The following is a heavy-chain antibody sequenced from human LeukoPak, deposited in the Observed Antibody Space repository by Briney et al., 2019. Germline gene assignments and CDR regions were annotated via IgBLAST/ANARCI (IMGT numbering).Heavy chain of an antibody. CDR1: GFTVSTNC. J-gene: IGHJ4*02. CDR3: ARVDTVMAYYFDL. CDR2: IYSGGTT. Sequence: GGSLRLSYAASGFTVSTNCMTWVRQAPGKGLEWVSTIYSGGTTYYADSVMGRFTISRHNSRNTLYLQMNSLRAEDTAVYYCARVDTVMAYYFDLWGQGTLVTVSS. V-gene: IGHV3-53*04. D-gene: IGHD5-18*01.